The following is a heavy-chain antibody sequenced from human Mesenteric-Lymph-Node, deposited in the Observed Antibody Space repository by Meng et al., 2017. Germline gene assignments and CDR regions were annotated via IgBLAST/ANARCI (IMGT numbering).Heavy chain of an antibody. V-gene: IGHV3-21*01. Sequence: EVRLVESGGGLGKPGVSLRRSCAASGFTFSIYSMNWVRQAPGKGLEWVSSITTSSTSTYYADSVKGRFTISRDDAKNSLYLQMNSLRAEDTAVYYCVRELQLGYWGQGTLVTVSS. CDR3: VRELQLGY. D-gene: IGHD5-24*01. J-gene: IGHJ4*02. CDR1: GFTFSIYS. CDR2: ITTSSTST.